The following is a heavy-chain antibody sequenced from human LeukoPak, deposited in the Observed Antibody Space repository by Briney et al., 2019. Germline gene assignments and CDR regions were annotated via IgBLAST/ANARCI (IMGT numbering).Heavy chain of an antibody. CDR2: IYYSGST. CDR3: ARDKGGLRFLEWFGTFDI. V-gene: IGHV4-59*12. Sequence: SETLSLTCTVSGGSISSYYWSWIRQPPGKGLEWIGYIYYSGSTNYNPSLKSRVTMSVDTSKNQFSLKLSSVTAADTAVYYCARDKGGLRFLEWFGTFDIWGQGTMVTVSS. D-gene: IGHD3-3*01. CDR1: GGSISSYY. J-gene: IGHJ3*02.